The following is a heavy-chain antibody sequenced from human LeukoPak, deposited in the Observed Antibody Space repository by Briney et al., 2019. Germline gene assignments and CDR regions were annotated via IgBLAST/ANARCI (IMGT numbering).Heavy chain of an antibody. V-gene: IGHV4-34*01. CDR3: ARGRGPYTMVRGVISRYFDY. CDR2: INHSGSA. Sequence: PSETLSLTCAVYGGSFSGYYWSWIRQPPGKGLEWIGEINHSGSANYNPSLKSRVTISVDTSKNQFSLKLSSVTAADTAVYYCARGRGPYTMVRGVISRYFDYWGQGTLVTVSS. J-gene: IGHJ4*02. D-gene: IGHD3-10*01. CDR1: GGSFSGYY.